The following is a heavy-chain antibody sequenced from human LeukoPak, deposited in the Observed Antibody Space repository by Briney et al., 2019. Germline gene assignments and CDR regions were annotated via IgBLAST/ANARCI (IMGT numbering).Heavy chain of an antibody. J-gene: IGHJ3*02. Sequence: GGSLRLSCATTGFILSTYSMHWIRHGPGRGLVWVSRIISDGSNTDYADSVKGRFTISRDNTRNTLYLQMNSLRSEDTAVYYCARSRDAAFDIWGRGTMVTVSS. CDR1: GFILSTYS. D-gene: IGHD2-2*01. CDR2: IISDGSNT. CDR3: ARSRDAAFDI. V-gene: IGHV3-74*01.